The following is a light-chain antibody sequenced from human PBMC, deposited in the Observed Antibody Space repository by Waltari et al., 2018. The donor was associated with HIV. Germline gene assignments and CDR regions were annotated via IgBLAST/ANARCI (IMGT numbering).Light chain of an antibody. CDR3: LTYVSESGTWK. Sequence: QSPLTQPASVSGNPGPSVTIPCTGTNIDVGNYNLVPWYQQHPGKAPKPLIYDVSKRPSGVSSRFSGSKSGYWASLTISGLLAEDESYYFCLTYVSESGTWKFGGGTYLTV. J-gene: IGLJ3*02. V-gene: IGLV2-23*02. CDR2: DVS. CDR1: NIDVGNYNL.